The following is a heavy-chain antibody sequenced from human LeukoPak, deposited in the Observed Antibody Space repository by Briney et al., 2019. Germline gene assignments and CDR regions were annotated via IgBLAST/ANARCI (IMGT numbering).Heavy chain of an antibody. CDR1: GGSICSSSYY. Sequence: SETLSLTCTVSGGSICSSSYYWAWIRQPPGKGLEWIETLYYSRSTYYNPSLKSRVTTSVDMSKNQFSLKLTSVTAADTAVYYCARHYCSSTSCPFDYWGQGTLVTVSS. CDR2: LYYSRST. J-gene: IGHJ4*02. CDR3: ARHYCSSTSCPFDY. V-gene: IGHV4-39*01. D-gene: IGHD2-2*01.